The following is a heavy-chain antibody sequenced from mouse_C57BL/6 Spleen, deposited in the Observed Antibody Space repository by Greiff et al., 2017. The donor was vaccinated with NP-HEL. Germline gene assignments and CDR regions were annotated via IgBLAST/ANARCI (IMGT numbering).Heavy chain of an antibody. Sequence: EVQLQESGPGLVKPSQSLSLTCSVTGYSITSGYYWNWIRQFPGNKLEWMGYISYDGSNNYNPSLKNRISITRDTSKNQVFLKLNSVTTEDTATYYCARDRDGNLPFAYWGQGTLVTVSA. J-gene: IGHJ3*01. CDR1: GYSITSGYY. V-gene: IGHV3-6*01. CDR2: ISYDGSN. CDR3: ARDRDGNLPFAY. D-gene: IGHD2-1*01.